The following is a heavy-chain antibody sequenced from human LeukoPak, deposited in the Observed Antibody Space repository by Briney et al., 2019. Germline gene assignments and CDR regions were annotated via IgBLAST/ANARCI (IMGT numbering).Heavy chain of an antibody. CDR3: ARDRWEDDYFDY. J-gene: IGHJ4*02. Sequence: GGSRRLSCAASGFTFSSYSMNWVRQAPGKGLEWVSSISSSSSYIYYADSVKGRFTISRDNAKNSLYLQMNSLRAEDTAVYYCARDRWEDDYFDYWGQRTLVTVSS. CDR2: ISSSSSYI. D-gene: IGHD1-26*01. V-gene: IGHV3-21*01. CDR1: GFTFSSYS.